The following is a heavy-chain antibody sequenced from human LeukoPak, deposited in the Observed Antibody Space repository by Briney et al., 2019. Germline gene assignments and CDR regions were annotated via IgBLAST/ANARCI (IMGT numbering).Heavy chain of an antibody. J-gene: IGHJ4*02. V-gene: IGHV3-15*01. CDR1: GFTFSNAW. Sequence: GGSLRLSCAASGFTFSNAWMSWVRQAPGKGLEWVGRIKSKTDGGATDYAAPVKGRFTISRDDSKNTLYLQMNSLKTEDTAVYYFSPDFYYYCSGTYYNVDYWGQGTLVTVSS. CDR3: SPDFYYYCSGTYYNVDY. CDR2: IKSKTDGGAT. D-gene: IGHD3-10*01.